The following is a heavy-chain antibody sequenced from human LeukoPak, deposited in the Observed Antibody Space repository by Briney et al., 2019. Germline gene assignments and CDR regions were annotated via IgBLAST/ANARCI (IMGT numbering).Heavy chain of an antibody. CDR3: ARDSHYGSGSYYYY. D-gene: IGHD3-10*01. CDR1: GFTFSSYW. J-gene: IGHJ4*02. CDR2: IKQDGSEK. V-gene: IGHV3-7*01. Sequence: GGSLRLSCAASGFTFSSYWMSWVRQAPGKGLEWVANIKQDGSEKYYVDSVKGRFTIPRDNAKNSLYLQMNSLRAEDTAVYYCARDSHYGSGSYYYYWGQGTLVTVSS.